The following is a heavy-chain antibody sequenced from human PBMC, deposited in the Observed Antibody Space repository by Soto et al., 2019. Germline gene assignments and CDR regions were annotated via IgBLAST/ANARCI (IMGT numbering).Heavy chain of an antibody. CDR1: GFMFSTYL. CDR2: IKQGGNEK. D-gene: IGHD3-16*01. CDR3: VGALTYEVPYYYYAMDV. J-gene: IGHJ6*02. V-gene: IGHV3-7*01. Sequence: PGGSLRLSCEASGFMFSTYLMSWVRQAPGKGLEWVANIKQGGNEKFYVDSVKGRFTISRDNAKKSLFLQMNSLRPEDTAVYYCVGALTYEVPYYYYAMDVWGQGNTVTVSS.